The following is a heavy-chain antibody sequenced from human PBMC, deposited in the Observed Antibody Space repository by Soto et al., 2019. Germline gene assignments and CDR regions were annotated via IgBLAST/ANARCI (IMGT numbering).Heavy chain of an antibody. Sequence: EVQLLESGGGLVQPGGSLRLSCAASAFTFRSYGMSWVRQAPGKGLEWVSGMSGSGVTTYYADSVKGRFTISRDNSKNTLYLQMNSLRTEDTAVYYCAKGGPTLEMATTSFDYWGQGTLVTVSS. CDR2: MSGSGVTT. V-gene: IGHV3-23*01. CDR3: AKGGPTLEMATTSFDY. D-gene: IGHD5-12*01. J-gene: IGHJ4*02. CDR1: AFTFRSYG.